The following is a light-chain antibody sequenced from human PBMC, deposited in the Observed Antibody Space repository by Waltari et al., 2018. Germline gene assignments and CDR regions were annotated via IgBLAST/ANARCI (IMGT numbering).Light chain of an antibody. V-gene: IGLV1-44*01. J-gene: IGLJ2*01. Sequence: QSVLSQPPSASGTPGQRVSISCSGRASNIGSDTVNWYQHLPGTAPKLLIYRDNLRPSGVPDRFSGSKSGTSASLAISGLQSEDEADYFCTAWDSSLKGLLFGGGTRLTVL. CDR2: RDN. CDR3: TAWDSSLKGLL. CDR1: ASNIGSDT.